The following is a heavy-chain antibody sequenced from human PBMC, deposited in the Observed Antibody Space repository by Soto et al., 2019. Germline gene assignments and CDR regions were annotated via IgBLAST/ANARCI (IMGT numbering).Heavy chain of an antibody. V-gene: IGHV3-23*01. J-gene: IGHJ4*02. CDR3: AKEWVRHSSGQIGVFDY. D-gene: IGHD6-19*01. CDR2: ISGSGGST. CDR1: GFTFSSYA. Sequence: EVQLLESGGGLVQPGGSLRLSCAASGFTFSSYAMSWVRQAPGKGLEWVSAISGSGGSTYYADSVKGRFTISRDNSKNTLYLQMNSLRAEDTAVYYCAKEWVRHSSGQIGVFDYWGQGTLVTVSS.